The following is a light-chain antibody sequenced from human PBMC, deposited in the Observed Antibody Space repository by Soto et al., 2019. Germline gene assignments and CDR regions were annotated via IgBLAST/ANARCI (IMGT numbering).Light chain of an antibody. V-gene: IGKV3-20*01. CDR3: QQYGSSPPT. CDR2: DAS. CDR1: QSVGNY. J-gene: IGKJ1*01. Sequence: EIVLTQSPSTLSGSEMARVSLACRASQSVGNYLAWYKQKAGQAPRLLIYDASHRATGVPARFSGSGSGTDFTLTISRLEPEDFAVYYCQQYGSSPPTFGQGTKV.